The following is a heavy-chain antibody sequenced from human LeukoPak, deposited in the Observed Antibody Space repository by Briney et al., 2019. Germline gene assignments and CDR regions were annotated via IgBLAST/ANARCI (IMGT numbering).Heavy chain of an antibody. Sequence: PGGSLRLSCAASGFTFDEYGMNWVRQAPGKGLEWFSYISSSGSTIYYADSVKGRFTISRDNAKNSLYLQMNSLRAEDTAVYYCATGLRRQWLTQTAFDIWGQGTMVTVSS. CDR1: GFTFDEYG. V-gene: IGHV3-48*03. J-gene: IGHJ3*02. CDR3: ATGLRRQWLTQTAFDI. D-gene: IGHD6-19*01. CDR2: ISSSGSTI.